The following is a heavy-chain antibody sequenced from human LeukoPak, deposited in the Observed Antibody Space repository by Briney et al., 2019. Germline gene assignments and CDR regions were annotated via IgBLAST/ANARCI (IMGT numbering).Heavy chain of an antibody. D-gene: IGHD6-13*01. CDR1: GFTFSGSA. J-gene: IGHJ4*02. Sequence: GGSLRLSCAPSGFTFSGSAMHWVRQASGKGLEWVGRIRSKANSYATAYAASVKGRFTISRDDSKNTAYLQMNSLKTEDTAVYYCTRHAGYSSSWYESWGQGTLVTVSS. V-gene: IGHV3-73*01. CDR2: IRSKANSYAT. CDR3: TRHAGYSSSWYES.